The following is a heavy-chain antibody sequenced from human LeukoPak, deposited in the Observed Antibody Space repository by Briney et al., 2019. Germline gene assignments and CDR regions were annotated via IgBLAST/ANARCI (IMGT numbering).Heavy chain of an antibody. D-gene: IGHD1/OR15-1a*01. CDR2: ISSSGNSI. Sequence: GGSLRLSCAASDFVFSDYYMSWVRQAPGKGLEWVSYISSSGNSIYCADSVKGRFTISRDNAKNSLYLQMNSLRAEDTAVYYCAARPDSNRGPYDYWGQGTLVTVSS. CDR1: DFVFSDYY. CDR3: AARPDSNRGPYDY. V-gene: IGHV3-11*01. J-gene: IGHJ4*02.